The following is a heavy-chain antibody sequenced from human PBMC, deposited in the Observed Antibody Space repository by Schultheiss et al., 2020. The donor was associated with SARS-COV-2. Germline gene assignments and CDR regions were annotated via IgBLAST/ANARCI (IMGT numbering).Heavy chain of an antibody. CDR2: IWYDGSNK. J-gene: IGHJ4*02. Sequence: GGSLRLSCAASGFTFSSYGMHWVRQAPGKGLEWVAVIWYDGSNKYYADPVKGRFTISRDNSKNTLYLQMHSLRVEDTAVYYCARDGIAAVRGFDYWGQGTLVTVSS. V-gene: IGHV3-33*01. CDR1: GFTFSSYG. D-gene: IGHD6-25*01. CDR3: ARDGIAAVRGFDY.